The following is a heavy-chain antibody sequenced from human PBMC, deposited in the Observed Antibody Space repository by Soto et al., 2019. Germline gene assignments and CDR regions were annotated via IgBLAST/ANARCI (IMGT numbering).Heavy chain of an antibody. CDR3: ARVDYDFPPGV. D-gene: IGHD3-3*01. Sequence: SETLSLTCTVSGGSISNYYWSWIRQPPGKGLEWIGYIYYSGSTNYNPSLKSRVTISVDTSKNQFSLKLSSVTAADTAVYYCARVDYDFPPGVWGQGTTVTVSS. CDR1: GGSISNYY. J-gene: IGHJ6*02. V-gene: IGHV4-59*01. CDR2: IYYSGST.